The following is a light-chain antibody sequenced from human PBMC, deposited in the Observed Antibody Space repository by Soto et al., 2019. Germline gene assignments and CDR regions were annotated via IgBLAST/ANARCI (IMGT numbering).Light chain of an antibody. V-gene: IGKV1-5*01. CDR3: QQHGQWPIT. CDR1: QSISNR. CDR2: DAS. Sequence: DIQMTQSPSTLSASVGDRVTITCRASQSISNRLAWYQQKPGKAPKVLIYDASSLESGVPSRFSGSGSATEFILTISSLQPDDFATYYCQQHGQWPITFGQGTRLEIK. J-gene: IGKJ5*01.